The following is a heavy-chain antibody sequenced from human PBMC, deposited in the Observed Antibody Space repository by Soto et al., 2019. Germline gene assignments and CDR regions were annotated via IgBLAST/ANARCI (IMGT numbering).Heavy chain of an antibody. CDR3: ARGGVVRGVLRRLDP. CDR1: GYSFISSD. D-gene: IGHD3-10*01. Sequence: QVQLVQSGAEVKKPGASVKVSCKASGYSFISSDFNWVRQAPGQGLEWMGWMNPNSGNAGYAEKFQGRITXTXXXSXCTAYMELSSLTSEDTAVYFCARGGVVRGVLRRLDPWGQGTLVTVSS. V-gene: IGHV1-8*01. J-gene: IGHJ5*02. CDR2: MNPNSGNA.